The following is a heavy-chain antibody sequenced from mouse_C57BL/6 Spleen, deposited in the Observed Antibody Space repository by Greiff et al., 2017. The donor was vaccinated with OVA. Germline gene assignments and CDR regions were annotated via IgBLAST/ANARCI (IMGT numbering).Heavy chain of an antibody. CDR2: IDPSDSET. Sequence: VQLQQPGAELVRPGSSVKLSCKASGYTFTSYWMHWVKQRPIQGLEWIGNIDPSDSETHYNQKFKDKATLTVDKSSSTAYMQLSSLTSEDSAVYYCARGIFDGYWFAYWGQGTLVTVSA. V-gene: IGHV1-52*01. CDR1: GYTFTSYW. J-gene: IGHJ3*01. D-gene: IGHD2-3*01. CDR3: ARGIFDGYWFAY.